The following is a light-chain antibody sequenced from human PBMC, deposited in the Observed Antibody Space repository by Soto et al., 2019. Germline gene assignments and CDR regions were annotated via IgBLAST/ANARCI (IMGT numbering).Light chain of an antibody. Sequence: DIQMTQSPSTLSGSVGDRVTITCRASQTISSWLAWYQQKPGKAPKLLIYKASTLKSGVPSRFSGGGTGKKFPSNISNRRPDDFATYYRQTQNSYSEAVGQGPKGEPK. V-gene: IGKV1-5*03. CDR2: KAS. J-gene: IGKJ1*01. CDR1: QTISSW. CDR3: QTQNSYSEA.